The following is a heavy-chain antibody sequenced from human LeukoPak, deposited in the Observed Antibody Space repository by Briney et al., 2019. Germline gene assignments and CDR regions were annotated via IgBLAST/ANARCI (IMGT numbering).Heavy chain of an antibody. CDR1: GFTVSSNH. V-gene: IGHV3-53*05. Sequence: GGSLRLSCAASGFTVSSNHMSWVRQAPGKGLEWVSVIYSGGSTYYADSVKGRFTISRDNSKNTLYLQMNSLRTEDTALYYCARGDDYGIPGALDYWGQGTLVTVSS. CDR3: ARGDDYGIPGALDY. D-gene: IGHD4-17*01. J-gene: IGHJ4*02. CDR2: IYSGGST.